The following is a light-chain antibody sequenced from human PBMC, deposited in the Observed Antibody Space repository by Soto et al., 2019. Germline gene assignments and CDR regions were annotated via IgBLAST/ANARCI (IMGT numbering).Light chain of an antibody. J-gene: IGLJ1*01. Sequence: NFMLTQPHSVSESPGKTVTISCTRSSGSIASNYVQWYQQRPGSAPTTVIYEDNQRPSGVPDRFSGSTDSSSNSASLTISGLKTEDEADYSCQSYGVFGTGTKVTVL. V-gene: IGLV6-57*04. CDR3: QSYGV. CDR1: SGSIASNY. CDR2: EDN.